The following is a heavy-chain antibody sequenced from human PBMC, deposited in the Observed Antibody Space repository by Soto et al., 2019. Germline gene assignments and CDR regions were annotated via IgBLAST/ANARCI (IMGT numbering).Heavy chain of an antibody. V-gene: IGHV3-33*01. CDR2: IWYDGSNK. CDR1: GFTFSSYG. Sequence: GGSLRLSCAASGFTFSSYGMHWVRQAPGKGLEWVAVIWYDGSNKYYADSVKGRFTISRDNSKNTLYLQMNSLRAEDTAVYYCARDIYGGISYYYYYYGMDIWGQGNTVTISS. D-gene: IGHD4-17*01. CDR3: ARDIYGGISYYYYYYGMDI. J-gene: IGHJ6*02.